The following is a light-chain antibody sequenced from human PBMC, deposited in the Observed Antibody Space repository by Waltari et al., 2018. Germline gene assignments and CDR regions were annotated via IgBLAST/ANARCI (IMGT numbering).Light chain of an antibody. CDR3: AAWDDSLSGHVV. CDR2: RNN. CDR1: SYNIGLTC. Sequence: VLPQPPPAPGTPGHRVPISCSGSSYNIGLTCVHWYQRLLGTAPKLLIYRNNQRPSGVPDRFSGSKSGTSASLAISGLRSEDEADYYCAAWDDSLSGHVVFGGGTKLTVL. J-gene: IGLJ2*01. V-gene: IGLV1-47*01.